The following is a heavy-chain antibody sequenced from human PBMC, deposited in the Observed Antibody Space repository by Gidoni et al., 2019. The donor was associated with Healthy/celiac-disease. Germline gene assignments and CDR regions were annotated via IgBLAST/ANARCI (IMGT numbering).Heavy chain of an antibody. CDR3: ARVSRYCSSTSCPSQAYYYYYGMDV. Sequence: QVQLPQWGAGLLKPSETLSLTCAVYGGSFSGYYWRWIRQPPGKGLEWSGEFNHSGTTNYNPSLKSRVTISVDTSKNQFSLKLSSVTAADTAVYYCARVSRYCSSTSCPSQAYYYYYGMDVWGQGTTVTVSS. CDR1: GGSFSGYY. V-gene: IGHV4-34*01. J-gene: IGHJ6*02. CDR2: FNHSGTT. D-gene: IGHD2-2*01.